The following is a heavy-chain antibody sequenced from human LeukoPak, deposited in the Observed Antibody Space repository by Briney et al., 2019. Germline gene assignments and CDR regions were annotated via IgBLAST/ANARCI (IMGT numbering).Heavy chain of an antibody. CDR3: PKDFQVGATTSEFDY. Sequence: GGSLRFSCAASGFTFDDYAMHWVQQAPGKGLEWVSGISWNSGSIGYADSVKGRFTIFRDNAKNSLYPQMNSLRAEDTALYYCPKDFQVGATTSEFDYWGQGTLVTVSS. CDR1: GFTFDDYA. V-gene: IGHV3-9*01. J-gene: IGHJ4*02. CDR2: ISWNSGSI. D-gene: IGHD1-26*01.